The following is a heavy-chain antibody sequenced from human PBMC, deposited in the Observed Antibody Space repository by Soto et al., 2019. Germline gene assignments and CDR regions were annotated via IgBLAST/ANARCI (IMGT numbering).Heavy chain of an antibody. V-gene: IGHV3-23*01. D-gene: IGHD1-1*01. J-gene: IGHJ3*01. CDR1: GFSFSNYA. CDR3: VRDRGYPDSFEV. CDR2: ISGGGGGT. Sequence: GGSLRLSCAASGFSFSNYAMNWVRQAPGKGLEWVSGISGGGGGTYYADSVKGRFIISRDNSKNTVYLQMNSLRAEDTAFYDCVRDRGYPDSFEVWGRGTMVTGSS.